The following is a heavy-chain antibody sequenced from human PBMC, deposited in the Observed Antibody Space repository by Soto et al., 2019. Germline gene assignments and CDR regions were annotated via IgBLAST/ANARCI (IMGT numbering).Heavy chain of an antibody. CDR1: GGSFSGYY. V-gene: IGHV4-34*01. CDR3: ARVHYDFWSGYYFGPPRQDV. Sequence: PSETLSLTCAVYGGSFSGYYCRWIRQPPGKGLEWIGEINHSGSTNYNPSLKSRVTISVDTSKNQFSLKLSSVTAADTAVYYCARVHYDFWSGYYFGPPRQDVWGQGTTVTVSS. CDR2: INHSGST. J-gene: IGHJ6*02. D-gene: IGHD3-3*01.